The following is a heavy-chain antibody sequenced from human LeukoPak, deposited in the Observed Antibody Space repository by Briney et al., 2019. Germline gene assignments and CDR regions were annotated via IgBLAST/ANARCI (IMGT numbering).Heavy chain of an antibody. J-gene: IGHJ5*02. D-gene: IGHD3-10*01. Sequence: SETLSLTCTVSGGSISSYYWSWIRQPAGEGLEWIGEINHSGRTNYNPSLKSRVTISVDTSKNQFSLKLNSVTAADTAVYYCARGHYYGSGSYYNVRSSNWFDPWGQGTLVTVSS. CDR1: GGSISSYY. CDR3: ARGHYYGSGSYYNVRSSNWFDP. V-gene: IGHV4-34*01. CDR2: INHSGRT.